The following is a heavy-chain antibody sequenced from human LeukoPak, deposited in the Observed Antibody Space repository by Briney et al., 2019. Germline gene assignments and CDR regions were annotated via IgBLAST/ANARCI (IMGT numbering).Heavy chain of an antibody. Sequence: SETLSLTCAVYGGSFSGYYWSWIRQHPGKGLEWIGYIYYSGNTYYNPSLKSRVTISVDTSKNQFSLKLSSVTAADTAVYYCARDSKTETRPGMDVWGQGTTVTVSS. CDR1: GGSFSGYY. CDR2: IYYSGNT. D-gene: IGHD1-7*01. J-gene: IGHJ6*02. V-gene: IGHV4-31*11. CDR3: ARDSKTETRPGMDV.